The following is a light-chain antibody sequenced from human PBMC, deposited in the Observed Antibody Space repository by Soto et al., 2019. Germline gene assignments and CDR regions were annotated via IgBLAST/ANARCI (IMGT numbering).Light chain of an antibody. V-gene: IGKV3-20*01. J-gene: IGKJ2*01. CDR1: QSISGSY. CDR3: QHYANVLYT. CDR2: GTS. Sequence: EIMLTQSPGTLSLSPGERATLSCRASQSISGSYLAWYQQQPGQAPRLVMFGTSSRASGIPARFSGSGSGPDFTLTISRLEPEYFAVYYCQHYANVLYTFGQGTKLEIK.